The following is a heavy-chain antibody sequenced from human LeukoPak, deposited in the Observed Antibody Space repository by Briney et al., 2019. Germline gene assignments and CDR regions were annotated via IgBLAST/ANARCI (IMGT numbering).Heavy chain of an antibody. D-gene: IGHD3-10*01. CDR2: SYTGDTDT. V-gene: IGHV5-51*01. J-gene: IGHJ5*02. CDR1: GYCFTSYW. CDR3: ARCDGTMVRGGRFDP. Sequence: GESLKISCACSGYCFTSYWIGWVRQLRGEGMGWMGISYTGDTDTSYSPSFQGQVTIPADKSISTAYLQWSMMKASNTAMYYWARCDGTMVRGGRFDPWGQGNLVSVSS.